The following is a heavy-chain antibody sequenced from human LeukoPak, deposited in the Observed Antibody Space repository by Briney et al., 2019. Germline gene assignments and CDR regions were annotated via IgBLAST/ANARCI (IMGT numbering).Heavy chain of an antibody. V-gene: IGHV3-11*06. J-gene: IGHJ4*02. CDR2: ISCNSYT. CDR3: ARMGIAAVGAYYFDY. CDR1: GFTFSDYY. Sequence: GGSLRLSCAASGFTFSDYYMSWIRQAPGKRLEWVSYISCNSYTNYADSVKGRFTISRDNAKNSLYLQMASLRAEDTAVYYCARMGIAAVGAYYFDYWGQGTLVAVSS. D-gene: IGHD6-13*01.